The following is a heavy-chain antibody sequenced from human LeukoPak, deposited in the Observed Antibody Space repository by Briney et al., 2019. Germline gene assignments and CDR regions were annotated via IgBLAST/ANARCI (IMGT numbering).Heavy chain of an antibody. CDR2: INPNSGGT. CDR1: GYTFTGYY. Sequence: ASVKVSCKASGYTFTGYYMHWVRPAPGQGLEWMGWINPNSGGTNYAQKFQGRVTMTRDTSISTAYMELSRLRSDDTAVYYCARDTGVEWIQLWFDYWGQGTLVTVSS. D-gene: IGHD5-18*01. V-gene: IGHV1-2*02. CDR3: ARDTGVEWIQLWFDY. J-gene: IGHJ4*02.